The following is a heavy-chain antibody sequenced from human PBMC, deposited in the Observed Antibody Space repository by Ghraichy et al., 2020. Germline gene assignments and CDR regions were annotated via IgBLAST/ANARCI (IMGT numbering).Heavy chain of an antibody. D-gene: IGHD1-14*01. J-gene: IGHJ4*02. Sequence: SETLSLTCSVSGGSIVSGGYYWTWVRQHPGKGLEWIGYISYSGNTYYNPSLKSRVTVSQDTSNNQFSPKLSSVTAADTAVYYCARHHGRRGFDYWGQGTPVIVSS. CDR2: ISYSGNT. CDR1: GGSIVSGGYY. V-gene: IGHV4-31*03. CDR3: ARHHGRRGFDY.